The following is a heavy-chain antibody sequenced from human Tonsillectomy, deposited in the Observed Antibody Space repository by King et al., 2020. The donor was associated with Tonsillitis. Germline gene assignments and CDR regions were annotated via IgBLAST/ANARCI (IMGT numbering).Heavy chain of an antibody. Sequence: QLVQSGGGLVQPGGSLRLSCAASGFTLGAYWMTWVRQAPGKGLEWVANMNEDGSVKYHVDSVKGRFTISRDNAKNSLYLQMNSLRAEDTALYYCARGDNNSGDYWGQGTLVTVSS. J-gene: IGHJ4*02. CDR2: MNEDGSVK. CDR3: ARGDNNSGDY. V-gene: IGHV3-7*03. CDR1: GFTLGAYW. D-gene: IGHD1-1*01.